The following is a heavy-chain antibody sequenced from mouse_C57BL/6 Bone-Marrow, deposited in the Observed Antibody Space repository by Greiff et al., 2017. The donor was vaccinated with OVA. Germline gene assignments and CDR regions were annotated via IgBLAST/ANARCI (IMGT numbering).Heavy chain of an antibody. D-gene: IGHD1-2*01. V-gene: IGHV1-15*01. J-gene: IGHJ2*01. CDR1: GYTFTDYE. Sequence: QVQLKESGAELVRPGASVTLSCKASGYTFTDYEMHWVKQTPVHGLEWIGAIDPETGGTAYNQKFKGKAILTADKSSSTAYMELRSLTSDDSAVYYCRLTPFDYWGQGTTLTVSS. CDR3: RLTPFDY. CDR2: IDPETGGT.